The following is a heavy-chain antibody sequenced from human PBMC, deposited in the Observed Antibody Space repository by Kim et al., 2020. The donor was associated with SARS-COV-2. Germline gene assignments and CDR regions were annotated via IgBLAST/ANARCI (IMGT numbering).Heavy chain of an antibody. CDR3: AREIVSYYGMDV. D-gene: IGHD1-26*01. J-gene: IGHJ6*02. V-gene: IGHV3-30*01. Sequence: KYNDDSVKGRLTISGDNSKNTLYLQMNSLRAEDTAVYYCAREIVSYYGMDVWGQGTTVTVSS. CDR2: K.